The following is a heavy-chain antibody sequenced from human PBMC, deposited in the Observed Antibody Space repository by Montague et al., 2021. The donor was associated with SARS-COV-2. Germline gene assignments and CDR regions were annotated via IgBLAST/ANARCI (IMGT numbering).Heavy chain of an antibody. CDR3: AGSSAPSITIFGVSNTDWYFDL. V-gene: IGHV4-31*03. CDR1: GGSISSGGYY. D-gene: IGHD3-3*01. CDR2: IYYSAST. J-gene: IGHJ2*01. Sequence: TLSLTCTVSGGSISSGGYYWIWIRQHPGKGLDWIVYIYYSASTYYNPSLQSRVTVSVYTSKNQFSLKLISVTAADTSVYYCAGSSAPSITIFGVSNTDWYFDLWGRGTLVTVSS.